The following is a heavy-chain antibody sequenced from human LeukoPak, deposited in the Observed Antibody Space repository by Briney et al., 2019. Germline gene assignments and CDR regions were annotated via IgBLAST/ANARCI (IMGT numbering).Heavy chain of an antibody. V-gene: IGHV4-34*01. CDR3: AREGGGVDF. CDR1: GGSFSGYY. Sequence: PSETLSITCAVFGGSFSGYYWSWIRQPRGKGLEWIGEINHSGGTNCNPSLKSRVTISVDTSKNQFSLKVYSVTAADTAVYFCAREGGGVDFWGQGTLVTVSS. J-gene: IGHJ4*02. CDR2: INHSGGT. D-gene: IGHD2-21*01.